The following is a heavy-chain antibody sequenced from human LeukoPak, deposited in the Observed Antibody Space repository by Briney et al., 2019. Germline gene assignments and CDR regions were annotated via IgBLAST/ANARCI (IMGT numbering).Heavy chain of an antibody. CDR1: GFTFSSYW. V-gene: IGHV3-7*01. J-gene: IGHJ4*02. CDR3: ARVEEWFGEKGEYYFDC. Sequence: GGSLRLSCAASGFTFSSYWMSWVRQAPGKGLEWVANIKQDGSEKYYVVSVKGRFTISRDNAKNSLYLQMNSLRAEDTAVYYCARVEEWFGEKGEYYFDCWGQGTLVTVSS. D-gene: IGHD3-10*01. CDR2: IKQDGSEK.